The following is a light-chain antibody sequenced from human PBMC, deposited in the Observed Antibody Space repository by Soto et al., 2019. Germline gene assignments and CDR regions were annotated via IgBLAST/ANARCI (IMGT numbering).Light chain of an antibody. J-gene: IGKJ2*01. CDR1: QSVSSN. CDR3: QHYNNWPPYT. V-gene: IGKV3-15*01. CDR2: GAS. Sequence: EIVMTQSPATLSVSPGERATLSCRASQSVSSNLAWYQQKPGQAPRLLIYGASTRATGIPARFSGSGSGTEFTLTIRSLQSEDFAVYYCQHYNNWPPYTFGQGTKLEIE.